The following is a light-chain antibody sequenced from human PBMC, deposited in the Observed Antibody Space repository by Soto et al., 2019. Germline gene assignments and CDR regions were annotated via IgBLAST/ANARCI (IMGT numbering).Light chain of an antibody. V-gene: IGKV3-15*01. CDR2: GAS. Sequence: EIVMTQSPATLSVSPGERATLSCRASQSVSSNLAWYQQKPGQAPRLLIYGASTRATGIPARFSGSGSGTDFTLTISSLQPEDFAVYYCQQYNNWPQTFGQGTKVDI. CDR1: QSVSSN. J-gene: IGKJ1*01. CDR3: QQYNNWPQT.